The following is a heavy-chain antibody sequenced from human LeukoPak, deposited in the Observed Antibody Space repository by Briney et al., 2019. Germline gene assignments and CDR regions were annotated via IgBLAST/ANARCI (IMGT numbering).Heavy chain of an antibody. Sequence: SETLSLTCTVTGASINNNFWTWIRQPPGKGLEWIGYIYSSGSANYNPSLKSRVIISGDTSKNQISLNLTSVTAADTAVYFCARHRDYYDTWGHGTLVTVSS. CDR2: IYSSGSA. J-gene: IGHJ4*01. V-gene: IGHV4-59*08. CDR1: GASINNNF. D-gene: IGHD3-22*01. CDR3: ARHRDYYDT.